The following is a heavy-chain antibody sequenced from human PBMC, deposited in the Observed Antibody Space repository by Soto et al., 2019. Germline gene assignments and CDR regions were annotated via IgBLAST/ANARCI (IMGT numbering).Heavy chain of an antibody. J-gene: IGHJ6*02. Sequence: EVQVLESGGGLVQPGGSLRLSCAASGFTFSSYAMSWVRQAPGKGLQWVSAISVSGETTYYADSVKGRFTISRDNSKNTLYLQMNRLRADDTAVYYCAKSQRSGTYGGYWDYYAIDVWGQGTTGTGSS. CDR3: AKSQRSGTYGGYWDYYAIDV. CDR2: ISVSGETT. CDR1: GFTFSSYA. V-gene: IGHV3-23*01. D-gene: IGHD3-10*01.